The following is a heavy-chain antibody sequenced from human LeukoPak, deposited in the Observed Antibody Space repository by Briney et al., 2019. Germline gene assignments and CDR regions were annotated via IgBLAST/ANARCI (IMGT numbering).Heavy chain of an antibody. J-gene: IGHJ5*02. Sequence: SETLSLTCTVSGGSISSSSYYWGWIRQPPGKGLEWIGSIYYSGSTYYNPSLKSRVTISVDTSKNQFSLKLSSVTAADTAVYYCARTTGYSSGLNWFDPWGQGTLVTVSS. CDR1: GGSISSSSYY. V-gene: IGHV4-39*01. CDR3: ARTTGYSSGLNWFDP. D-gene: IGHD6-19*01. CDR2: IYYSGST.